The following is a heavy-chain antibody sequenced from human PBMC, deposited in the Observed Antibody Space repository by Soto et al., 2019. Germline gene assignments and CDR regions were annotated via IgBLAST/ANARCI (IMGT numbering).Heavy chain of an antibody. J-gene: IGHJ4*02. V-gene: IGHV4-31*03. CDR3: ARVGEGPSSGWDTPPTALDY. D-gene: IGHD6-19*01. CDR1: GGSISSGGYY. Sequence: SETLSLTCTVSGGSISSGGYYWSWIRQHPGKGLEWLGYIYYSGSTYYNPSLKSRVTKSVDTSKNQFSLKLSSVTAADTAVYYCARVGEGPSSGWDTPPTALDYWGQGTLVTVSS. CDR2: IYYSGST.